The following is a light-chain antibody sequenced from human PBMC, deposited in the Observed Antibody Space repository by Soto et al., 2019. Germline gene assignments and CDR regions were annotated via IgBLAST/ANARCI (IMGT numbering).Light chain of an antibody. J-gene: IGKJ5*01. V-gene: IGKV4-1*01. CDR3: QQYYSTPIT. Sequence: DSVRTQCTASLAVSLGERATINCKSSQSVLYSSNNKNYLAWYQQKPGQPPKLLIYWASTRESGVPDRFSGSGSGTDFTLTISSLQAEDVAVYYCQQYYSTPITFGQGTRLETK. CDR1: QSVLYSSNNKNY. CDR2: WAS.